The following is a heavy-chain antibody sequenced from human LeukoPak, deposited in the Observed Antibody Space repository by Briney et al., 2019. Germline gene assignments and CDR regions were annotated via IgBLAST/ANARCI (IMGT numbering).Heavy chain of an antibody. J-gene: IGHJ4*02. Sequence: GGSLRLSCPASGFIFSDYYMSWIRQAPGKGLEWVSYISSSSSYINYADSVKGRFTISGDNAKNSLYLQMNSLRAEDTAVYYCARVSCGDSGYFDYWGQGTLVTVSS. CDR2: ISSSSSYI. D-gene: IGHD4-17*01. CDR3: ARVSCGDSGYFDY. V-gene: IGHV3-11*06. CDR1: GFIFSDYY.